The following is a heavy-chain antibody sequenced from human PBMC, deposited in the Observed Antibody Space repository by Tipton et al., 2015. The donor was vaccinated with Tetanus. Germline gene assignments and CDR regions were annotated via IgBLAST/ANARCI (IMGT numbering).Heavy chain of an antibody. D-gene: IGHD6-19*01. CDR2: IRSEGYGGTI. V-gene: IGHV3-49*03. CDR1: GFTFGDYD. CDR3: ARGMGISGWSPDY. J-gene: IGHJ4*02. Sequence: SLRLSCTASGFTFGDYDMSWFRQAPGKGLEWVGLIRSEGYGGTIQYDGSVRGRCTISRDDSNSIAYLQIDGLRTEDTAVYYCARGMGISGWSPDYWGQGTLVTVSS.